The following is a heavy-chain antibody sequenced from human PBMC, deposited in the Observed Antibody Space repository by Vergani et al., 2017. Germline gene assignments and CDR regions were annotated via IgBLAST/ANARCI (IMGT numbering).Heavy chain of an antibody. V-gene: IGHV3-33*01. D-gene: IGHD2-2*01. Sequence: QVQLVESGGGVVQPGRSLRLSCAASGFTFSSYGMHWVRQAPGKGLEWVAVIWYDGSNKYYADSVKGRFTISRDNSKNTLYLQMNSLRAEDTAVYYCAGDKDIVVVPAAIRLGGMDVWGQGTTVTVSS. J-gene: IGHJ6*02. CDR2: IWYDGSNK. CDR1: GFTFSSYG. CDR3: AGDKDIVVVPAAIRLGGMDV.